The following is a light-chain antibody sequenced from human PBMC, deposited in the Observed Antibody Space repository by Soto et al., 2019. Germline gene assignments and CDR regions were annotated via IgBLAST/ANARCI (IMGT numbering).Light chain of an antibody. CDR1: SSDIGGYRY. CDR2: DVT. V-gene: IGLV2-14*03. Sequence: QSASVSGSPGQSVTISCTGTSSDIGGYRYVSWYQQRPGKAPKLMIHDVTNRPSGVSDRFSGSKSGNTASLTISGLQAEDEADYYCTSYTSDSSVIFGGGTQLTVL. CDR3: TSYTSDSSVI. J-gene: IGLJ2*01.